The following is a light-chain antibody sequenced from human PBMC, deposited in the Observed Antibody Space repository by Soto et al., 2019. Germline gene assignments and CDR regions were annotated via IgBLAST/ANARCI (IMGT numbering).Light chain of an antibody. J-gene: IGKJ1*01. CDR3: KQYNTYPRT. CDR2: DAY. CDR1: QGISSA. Sequence: AIQLTQSPSSLSASVGDRVTITCRASQGISSALAWYQQKPGKAHKLLISDAYSLESGVQSRFSGSGSGTDFTLTIRSLQPEDFATYYCKQYNTYPRTFGLGTKVDI. V-gene: IGKV1-13*02.